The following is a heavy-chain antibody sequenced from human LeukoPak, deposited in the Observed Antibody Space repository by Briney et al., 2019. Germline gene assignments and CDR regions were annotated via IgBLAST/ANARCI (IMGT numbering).Heavy chain of an antibody. CDR3: ARETLVANTAFDS. D-gene: IGHD2-15*01. J-gene: IGHJ4*02. Sequence: GGSLRLSCAASGFTFSSYGMHWVRQAPGKGLEWVAFIRYDGSNKYYADSVKGRFTISRDNSKNTLYLQMNSLRAEDTAVYYCARETLVANTAFDSWGQGTLVTVSS. CDR1: GFTFSSYG. V-gene: IGHV3-30*02. CDR2: IRYDGSNK.